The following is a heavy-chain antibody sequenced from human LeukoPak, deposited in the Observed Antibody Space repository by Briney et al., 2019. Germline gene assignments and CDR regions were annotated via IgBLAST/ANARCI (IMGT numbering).Heavy chain of an antibody. J-gene: IGHJ4*02. D-gene: IGHD6-19*01. CDR2: IYSGGST. CDR3: ARERNLEIAVAGTIFNY. Sequence: GGSLRLSCAASGFTLSSYWMSWVRQAPGKGLEWVSVIYSGGSTYYADSVKGRFTISRDNSKNTLYLQMKSLRAEDTAVYYCARERNLEIAVAGTIFNYWGQGTLVTVSS. V-gene: IGHV3-66*01. CDR1: GFTLSSYW.